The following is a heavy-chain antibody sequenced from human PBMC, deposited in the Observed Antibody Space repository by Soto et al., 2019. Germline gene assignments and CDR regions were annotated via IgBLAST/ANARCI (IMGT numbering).Heavy chain of an antibody. CDR2: IYYSGST. CDR1: GGSISSNSYY. CDR3: ARRVSLTRPHFDY. V-gene: IGHV4-39*01. J-gene: IGHJ4*02. Sequence: QLQLQESGPGLVKPSETLSLTCTVSGGSISSNSYYWGWIRQPPGKGLEWIGSIYYSGSTYFNPSLKSRVTXSVDTXXXXXXXXXXSVTAADTAVYYCARRVSLTRPHFDYWGQGTLVTVSS.